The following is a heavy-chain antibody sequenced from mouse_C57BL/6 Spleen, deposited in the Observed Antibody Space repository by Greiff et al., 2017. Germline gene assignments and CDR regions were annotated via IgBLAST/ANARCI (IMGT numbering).Heavy chain of an antibody. J-gene: IGHJ2*01. CDR2: IYPRDGST. V-gene: IGHV1-85*01. CDR3: AIGADYYGSSYEGYFDY. Sequence: QVQLKQSGPELVKPGASVKLSCKASGYTFTSYDINWVKQRPGQGLEWIGWIYPRDGSTKYNEKFKGKATLTVDTSSSTAYMELHSLTSEDSAVYFCAIGADYYGSSYEGYFDYWGQGTTLTVSS. D-gene: IGHD1-1*01. CDR1: GYTFTSYD.